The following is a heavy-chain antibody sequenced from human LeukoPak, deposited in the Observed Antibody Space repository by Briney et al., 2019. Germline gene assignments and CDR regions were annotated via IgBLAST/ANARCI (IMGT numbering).Heavy chain of an antibody. CDR2: IWYDGSNK. V-gene: IGHV3-33*06. CDR1: GFTFSSYG. Sequence: GRSLRLSCAASGFTFSSYGMHWVRQAPGKGLEWVAVIWYDGSNKYYADSVKGRFTISRDNSKNTLYLQMNSLRAEDTAVYYCAKDGGYCSGGSCDFDYWGQGTLVTVFS. D-gene: IGHD2-15*01. J-gene: IGHJ4*02. CDR3: AKDGGYCSGGSCDFDY.